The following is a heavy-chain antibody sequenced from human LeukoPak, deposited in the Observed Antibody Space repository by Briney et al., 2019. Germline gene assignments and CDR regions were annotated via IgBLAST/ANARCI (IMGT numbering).Heavy chain of an antibody. CDR3: AREGMTTVTYDY. J-gene: IGHJ4*02. CDR1: GFTFSSYW. CDR2: IKQDGSEK. V-gene: IGHV3-7*01. Sequence: PGGSLRLSCAVSGFTFSSYWMSGVRQAPGKGLEGVAKIKQDGSEKYYMDSVKGGFTISRDNAKNSLFLQMTSLRAEDAAVYYCAREGMTTVTYDYWGQGALVTVSS. D-gene: IGHD4-17*01.